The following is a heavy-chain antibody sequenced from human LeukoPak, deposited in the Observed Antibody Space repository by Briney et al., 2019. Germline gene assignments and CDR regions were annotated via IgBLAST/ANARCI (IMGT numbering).Heavy chain of an antibody. CDR1: LGTFSSYT. CDR2: IIPILGIA. Sequence: SVKVSCKGSLGTFSSYTISAVRQPPAQEGEGVGRIIPILGIAHNAQKFQGRVTITRDKSTSAAYMELSSLRSEDTAVYYCARSRFLEWLLPNDAFDIWGQGTMVTVSS. D-gene: IGHD3-3*01. J-gene: IGHJ3*02. CDR3: ARSRFLEWLLPNDAFDI. V-gene: IGHV1-69*02.